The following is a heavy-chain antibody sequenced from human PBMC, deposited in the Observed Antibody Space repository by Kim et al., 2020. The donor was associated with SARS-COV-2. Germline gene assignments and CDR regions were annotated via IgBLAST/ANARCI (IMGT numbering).Heavy chain of an antibody. J-gene: IGHJ4*02. Sequence: GGSLRLSCIASGFTFSSDAMSWVRQAPGKGLEWVSAISDSGGKTYYADSVKGRFTISRDNSKNTLYLQMNSLRAEDTAVYYCAKESGSSFDYWGQGTLVTVSS. CDR1: GFTFSSDA. CDR2: ISDSGGKT. D-gene: IGHD3-10*01. V-gene: IGHV3-23*01. CDR3: AKESGSSFDY.